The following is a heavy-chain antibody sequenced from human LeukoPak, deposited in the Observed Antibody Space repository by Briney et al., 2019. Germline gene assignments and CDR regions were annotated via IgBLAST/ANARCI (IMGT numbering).Heavy chain of an antibody. CDR3: ARGLLLWFGDGYYFDY. CDR1: GGSFSGYH. J-gene: IGHJ4*02. D-gene: IGHD3-10*01. Sequence: SESLSLTCAVYGGSFSGYHWSWIRRPPGKGLEWIGEINHSGSTNYNPSLKSRVTMSVDTSKNQFSLKLSSVTAADTAVYYCARGLLLWFGDGYYFDYWGQGTLVTVS. V-gene: IGHV4-34*01. CDR2: INHSGST.